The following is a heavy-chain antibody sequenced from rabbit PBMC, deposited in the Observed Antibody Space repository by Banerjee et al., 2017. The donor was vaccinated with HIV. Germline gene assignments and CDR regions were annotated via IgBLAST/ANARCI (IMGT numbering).Heavy chain of an antibody. CDR2: IYSVIGYT. CDR1: GFSFSDRDV. V-gene: IGHV1S45*01. D-gene: IGHD4-1*01. CDR3: ARVSETSGWGEDL. Sequence: QEQLVESGGGLVQPEGSLTLTCKASGFSFSDRDVMCWVRQAPGKGLEWIGSIYSVIGYTYYASWAKGRFTISKTSSTTVTLQMTSLTVADTATYFCARVSETSGWGEDLWGPGTLVTVS. J-gene: IGHJ4*01.